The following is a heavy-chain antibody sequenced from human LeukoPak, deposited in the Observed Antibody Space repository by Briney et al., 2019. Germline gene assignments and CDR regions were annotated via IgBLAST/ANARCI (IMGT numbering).Heavy chain of an antibody. CDR1: GFSFSSYW. Sequence: GGSLRLSCAASGFSFSSYWMGWVRQAPGKGPEYVANINTDGSGKYYVASVKGRFAISRENAKNSLYLQMNSLRVEDTAVYYCARGRLGYCSGGSCYWDWFDPWGQGTLVTVSS. V-gene: IGHV3-7*01. J-gene: IGHJ5*02. D-gene: IGHD2-15*01. CDR3: ARGRLGYCSGGSCYWDWFDP. CDR2: INTDGSGK.